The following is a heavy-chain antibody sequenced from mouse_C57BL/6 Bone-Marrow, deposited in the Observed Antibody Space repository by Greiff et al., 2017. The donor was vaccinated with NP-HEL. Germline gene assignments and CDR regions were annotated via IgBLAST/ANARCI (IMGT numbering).Heavy chain of an antibody. CDR2: IWRGGST. D-gene: IGHD2-4*01. V-gene: IGHV2-5*01. J-gene: IGHJ4*01. CDR1: GFSLTSYG. Sequence: QVQLKQSGPGLVQPSQSLSITCTVSGFSLTSYGVHWVRQSPGKGLEWLGVIWRGGSTDYNAAFMSRLSITKDNSKSQVFFKMNSLQADDTAIYYCAKKAYYDYDEGYAMDYWGQGTSVTVSS. CDR3: AKKAYYDYDEGYAMDY.